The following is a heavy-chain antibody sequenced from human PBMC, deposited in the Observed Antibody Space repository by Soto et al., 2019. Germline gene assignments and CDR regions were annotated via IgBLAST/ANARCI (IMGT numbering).Heavy chain of an antibody. J-gene: IGHJ4*02. CDR3: AKVLAFYRSSSFSSWDY. D-gene: IGHD6-6*01. CDR1: GFTFSSYA. Sequence: GGSLRLSCAASGFTFSSYAMSWVRQAPGKGLEWVSAISGSGGSTYYADSVKGRFTISRDNSKNTLYLQMNSLRAEDTAVYYCAKVLAFYRSSSFSSWDYWGQGPLVTVYS. CDR2: ISGSGGST. V-gene: IGHV3-23*01.